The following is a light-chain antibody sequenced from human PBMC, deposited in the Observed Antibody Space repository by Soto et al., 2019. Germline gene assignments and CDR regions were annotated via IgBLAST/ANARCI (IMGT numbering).Light chain of an antibody. Sequence: QSALTQPASVAGSPGQSITISCTGSNSDIGTYNYVSWYQQHPGKAPKLVISQLSNRPSGISDRFSGSKSGNAASLTISGLQAEDEATYYCSSYTSTSTLYVFGPGTKVTVL. CDR1: NSDIGTYNY. CDR2: QLS. V-gene: IGLV2-14*01. CDR3: SSYTSTSTLYV. J-gene: IGLJ1*01.